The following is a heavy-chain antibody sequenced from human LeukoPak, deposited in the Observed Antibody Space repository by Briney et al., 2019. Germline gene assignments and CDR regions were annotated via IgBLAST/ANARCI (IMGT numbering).Heavy chain of an antibody. V-gene: IGHV4-59*01. CDR3: ARAYYGSGSYLTYYYMDV. D-gene: IGHD3-10*01. CDR1: GGSISSYY. J-gene: IGHJ6*03. Sequence: SETLSLTCTVSGGSISSYYWSWIRQPPGKGLEWIGYIYYSGSTNYNPSLKSRVTISVDTSKNQFSLKLSSVTAADTAVYYCARAYYGSGSYLTYYYMDVWGKGTTVTISS. CDR2: IYYSGST.